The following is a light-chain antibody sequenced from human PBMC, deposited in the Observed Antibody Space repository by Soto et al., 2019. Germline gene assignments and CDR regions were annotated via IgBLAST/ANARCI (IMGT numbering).Light chain of an antibody. Sequence: ESVLTQSPATLSLSPGERATLSCRASPSVSNSLAWYQHKPGQAPRLLIYDASNRATGVPTRFSGSGSGTDFTLTISSLEPEDFTVYYCQQYGISPFTFGPGTKVDV. CDR1: PSVSNS. CDR2: DAS. CDR3: QQYGISPFT. V-gene: IGKV3-11*01. J-gene: IGKJ3*01.